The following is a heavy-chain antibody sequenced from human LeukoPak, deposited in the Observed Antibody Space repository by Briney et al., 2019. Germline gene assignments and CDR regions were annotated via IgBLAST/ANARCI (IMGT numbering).Heavy chain of an antibody. CDR1: SGSIGDANYF. CDR2: FLYGRNT. J-gene: IGHJ4*02. D-gene: IGHD5-24*01. V-gene: IGHV4-39*07. CDR3: ARDRRDGYNYDLDF. Sequence: SETLSLTCSVSSGSIGDANYFWAWIRQPPGKGLEWIGSFLYGRNTYYNPSLKGRVTISVDTSKNQFSLNLNSVTAADTAVYYCARDRRDGYNYDLDFWGQGTLVTVSS.